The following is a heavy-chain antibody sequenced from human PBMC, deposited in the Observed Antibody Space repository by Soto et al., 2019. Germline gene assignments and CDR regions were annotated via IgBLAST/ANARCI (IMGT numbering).Heavy chain of an antibody. CDR2: IYPGDSDT. CDR3: ARHPDGGYPYGMDV. Sequence: EASVTVSCTASGGTFSSYTIIWVRQMPGKGLEWMGIIYPGDSDTRYSPSFQGQVTISADKSISTAYLQWSSLKASDTAMYYCARHPDGGYPYGMDVWGQGTTVTSP. V-gene: IGHV5-51*01. J-gene: IGHJ6*02. CDR1: GGTFSSYT. D-gene: IGHD5-12*01.